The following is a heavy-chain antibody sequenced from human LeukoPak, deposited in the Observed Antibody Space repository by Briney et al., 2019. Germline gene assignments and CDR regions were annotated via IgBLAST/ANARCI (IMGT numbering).Heavy chain of an antibody. CDR3: ASGREGYNPSDF. D-gene: IGHD5-24*01. J-gene: IGHJ4*02. V-gene: IGHV1-18*01. Sequence: ASVKVSCKASGYSFPSYGVSWVRQAPGQGLEWMGWISGYNGNTNYEQKYQGRVTLTTDTSTSTVYMELRYLRSDDTAVYYCASGREGYNPSDFWGQGTLVTVSS. CDR1: GYSFPSYG. CDR2: ISGYNGNT.